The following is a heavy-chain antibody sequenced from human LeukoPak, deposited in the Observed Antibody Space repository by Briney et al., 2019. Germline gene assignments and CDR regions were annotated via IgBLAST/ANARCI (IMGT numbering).Heavy chain of an antibody. CDR2: ISGSGGTT. CDR3: AKGPLIGAFDI. D-gene: IGHD3-22*01. V-gene: IGHV3-23*01. CDR1: GLTLSNYG. J-gene: IGHJ3*02. Sequence: PGGSLRLSCAVSGLTLSNYGMSWVRQPAGKGLEWVAGISGSGGTTNYADSVKGRFTISRDNPKNTLFLHMNSLRAEDTAVYYCAKGPLIGAFDIWGQGTMVTVSS.